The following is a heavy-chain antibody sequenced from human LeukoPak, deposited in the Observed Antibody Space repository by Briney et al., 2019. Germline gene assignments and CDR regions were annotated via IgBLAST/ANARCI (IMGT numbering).Heavy chain of an antibody. V-gene: IGHV1-69*04. Sequence: GASVKVSCKTSGGASTSHAISWVRQAPGQGLEWMGRIIPILGIATYAQTLQGRVSITADKATTFQGRVTITGDNSTSTAYMELSSLRAEDTAVYYCARDLRGSYSSWGQGTPVIVSS. J-gene: IGHJ5*02. CDR3: ARDLRGSYSS. D-gene: IGHD3-10*01. CDR2: IIPILGIA. CDR1: GGASTSHA.